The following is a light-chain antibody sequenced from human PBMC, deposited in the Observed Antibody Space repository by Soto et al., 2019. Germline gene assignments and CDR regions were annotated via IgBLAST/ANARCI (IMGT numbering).Light chain of an antibody. CDR3: QQYNNWPLA. J-gene: IGKJ5*01. CDR2: GAS. V-gene: IGKV3-15*01. Sequence: IVMQQSPTTLSWIPGESVPLSCRSSQSSSSNLAWYQQKPGQALRLLIYGASTRATDIPARFSGSGSGTEFTLTISSLQSEDFAVYFCQQYNNWPLAFGQGTRLEIK. CDR1: QSSSSN.